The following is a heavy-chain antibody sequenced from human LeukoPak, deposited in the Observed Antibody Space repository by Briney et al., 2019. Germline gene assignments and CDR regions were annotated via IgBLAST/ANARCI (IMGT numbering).Heavy chain of an antibody. Sequence: GGSLRLSCAASGFTFSSYNMNWVRQAPGKGLEWVSSITSDSRYMYYADSVKGRFTISRDNAKNSLYLQMNSLRAEDTAVYYCARGHSSSPNWFDPWGQGTLVTVSS. CDR3: ARGHSSSPNWFDP. J-gene: IGHJ5*02. D-gene: IGHD6-13*01. V-gene: IGHV3-21*06. CDR2: ITSDSRYM. CDR1: GFTFSSYN.